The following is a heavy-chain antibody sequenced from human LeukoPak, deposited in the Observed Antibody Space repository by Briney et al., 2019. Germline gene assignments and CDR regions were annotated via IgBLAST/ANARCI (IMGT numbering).Heavy chain of an antibody. CDR1: GGTFSSYA. D-gene: IGHD5-18*01. J-gene: IGHJ4*02. V-gene: IGHV1-69*04. Sequence: GASVKVSCKASGGTFSSYAISWVRQAPGQGLEWMGRIIPILGIANYAQKFQGRVTITADKSTSTAYMELSSLRSEDTAVYYCASGGAPTGTAMVNLLYDYWGQGTLVTVSS. CDR2: IIPILGIA. CDR3: ASGGAPTGTAMVNLLYDY.